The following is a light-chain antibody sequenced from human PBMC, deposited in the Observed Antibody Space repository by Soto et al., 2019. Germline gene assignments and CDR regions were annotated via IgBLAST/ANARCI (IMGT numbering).Light chain of an antibody. J-gene: IGLJ2*01. V-gene: IGLV2-14*01. CDR1: SSDIGAYNY. Sequence: QSALTQPASVSGSPGQSITISCTGTSSDIGAYNYVSWYQQHPGKVPKLMIYDVSNRPSGVSYRFSASKSGNTASLTISGLQAEDEADYYCTSYTSSSTVVFGGGTKLT. CDR2: DVS. CDR3: TSYTSSSTVV.